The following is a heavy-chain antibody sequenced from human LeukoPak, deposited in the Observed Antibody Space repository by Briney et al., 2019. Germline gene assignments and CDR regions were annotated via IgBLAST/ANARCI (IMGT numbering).Heavy chain of an antibody. V-gene: IGHV4-59*01. D-gene: IGHD2-2*01. CDR3: ARVLYCSSTSCYWGDDAFDI. CDR2: IYYSGST. J-gene: IGHJ3*02. CDR1: GGSITGYY. Sequence: SETLSLTCTVSGGSITGYYWSWIRQPPGKGLEWIGYIYYSGSTNYNPSLKSRVTISVDTSKNQFSLKLSSVTAADTAVYYCARVLYCSSTSCYWGDDAFDIWGQGTMVTVSS.